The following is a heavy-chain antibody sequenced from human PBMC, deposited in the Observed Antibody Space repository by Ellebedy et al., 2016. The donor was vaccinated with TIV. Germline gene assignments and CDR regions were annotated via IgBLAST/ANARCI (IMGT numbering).Heavy chain of an antibody. CDR3: ARSYNGYDYF. V-gene: IGHV3-74*01. D-gene: IGHD5-12*01. Sequence: GESLKISCAASGFTFSNYWMHWVRQAPGRGLVWVSRVNSDGSGTSYADSVKGRFTISRDNAKNTLYLQMNSLRVEDTAVYYCARSYNGYDYFWGQGTQVIVSS. J-gene: IGHJ4*02. CDR2: VNSDGSGT. CDR1: GFTFSNYW.